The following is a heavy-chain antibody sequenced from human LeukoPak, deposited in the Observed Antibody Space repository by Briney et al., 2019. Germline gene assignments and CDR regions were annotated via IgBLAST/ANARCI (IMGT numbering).Heavy chain of an antibody. D-gene: IGHD5-24*01. CDR1: GGSISSGSDY. CDR2: IYFRGST. J-gene: IGHJ4*02. CDR3: ARHWRIAGYNPAGWSDY. Sequence: SQTLSLTCTVSGGSISSGSDYWSWIRQPAGKGLEWIGRIYFRGSTNYNPSLKSRVTISIDTSKNQFSLRLTSVTAADTAVYYCARHWRIAGYNPAGWSDYWGQGTLVTVSS. V-gene: IGHV4-61*02.